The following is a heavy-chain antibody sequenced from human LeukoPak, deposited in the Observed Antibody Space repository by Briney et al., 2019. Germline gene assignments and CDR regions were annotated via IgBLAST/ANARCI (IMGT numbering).Heavy chain of an antibody. J-gene: IGHJ6*03. CDR3: ASGIPGCSSTSCYVPWYYMDV. Sequence: AASVKVSCKASGYTFTSYYMHWVRQAPGQGLEWMGIMNPSGGTATYAQKFQGRVTMTRDTSTSTVYMELSSLRSEDTAVYYCASGIPGCSSTSCYVPWYYMDVWGKGTTVTISS. D-gene: IGHD2-2*01. CDR2: MNPSGGTA. CDR1: GYTFTSYY. V-gene: IGHV1-46*01.